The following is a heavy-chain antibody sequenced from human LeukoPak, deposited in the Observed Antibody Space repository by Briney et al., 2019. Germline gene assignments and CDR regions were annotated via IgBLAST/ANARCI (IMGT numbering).Heavy chain of an antibody. Sequence: ASVKVSCKASGGTFSSYAISWVRQAPGQGLEWMGGIIPIFGTANYAQKFQGRVTITADESTSTAYMELSSLRSEDTAVYYCARDFLASDIVVVVAAKYYGMDVWGQGTTVTVSS. CDR1: GGTFSSYA. V-gene: IGHV1-69*13. J-gene: IGHJ6*02. D-gene: IGHD2-15*01. CDR3: ARDFLASDIVVVVAAKYYGMDV. CDR2: IIPIFGTA.